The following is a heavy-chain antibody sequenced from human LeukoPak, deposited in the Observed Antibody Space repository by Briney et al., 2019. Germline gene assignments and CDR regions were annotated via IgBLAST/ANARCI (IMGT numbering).Heavy chain of an antibody. CDR2: INSDGSST. CDR1: GFTFSSYW. J-gene: IGHJ4*02. CDR3: ARGPIKGGYSGYDLDY. Sequence: PGGSLRLSCAASGFTFSSYWMHWVRQAPGKGLVWVSRINSDGSSTSYADSVKGRFTISRDNAKNTLYLQMNRLRAEDTAVYYCARGPIKGGYSGYDLDYWGQGTLVTVSS. D-gene: IGHD5-12*01. V-gene: IGHV3-74*01.